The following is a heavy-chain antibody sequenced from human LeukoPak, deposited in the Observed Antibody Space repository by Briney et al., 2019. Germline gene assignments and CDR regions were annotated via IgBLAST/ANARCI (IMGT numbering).Heavy chain of an antibody. D-gene: IGHD3-16*02. CDR3: ARAPRDYADECYTGYCDN. J-gene: IGHJ4*02. V-gene: IGHV3-11*01. Sequence: PGGSLRLSCATSGFNFSAYYMNWIRQAPGKGLEWVSSISGKGTTKSYADSVKGRFTVSRDNTEKTVSLQMNSLRDEDTALYYCARAPRDYADECYTGYCDNWGQGTLVTVSS. CDR2: ISGKGTTK. CDR1: GFNFSAYY.